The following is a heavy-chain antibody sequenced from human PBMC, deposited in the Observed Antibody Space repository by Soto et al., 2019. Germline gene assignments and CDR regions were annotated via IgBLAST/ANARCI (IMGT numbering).Heavy chain of an antibody. D-gene: IGHD3-3*01. Sequence: SVKVSCKASGCAYTSKYRHWLQQDTGQGLEWMGIINPSGGSTSYAQKFQGRVTMTRDTSTSTVYMELSSLRSEDTAVYYCARIDSTYYDFWSGYLDHYYYGMDVWGQGTTVTVSS. J-gene: IGHJ6*02. CDR2: INPSGGST. V-gene: IGHV1-46*01. CDR3: ARIDSTYYDFWSGYLDHYYYGMDV. CDR1: GCAYTSKY.